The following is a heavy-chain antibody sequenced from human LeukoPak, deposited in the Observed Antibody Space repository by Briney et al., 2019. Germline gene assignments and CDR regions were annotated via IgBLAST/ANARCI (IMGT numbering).Heavy chain of an antibody. CDR1: GFTFSRYA. Sequence: GGSLRLSCAASGFTFSRYAMSWVRQAPGKGLEWVSAISGGGDNTYYADSVRGRFTISRGNSKNTLFLQTNSLRAEDTAIYYCAKPVDGASVRRYFQHWGQGTLVTVSS. CDR3: AKPVDGASVRRYFQH. J-gene: IGHJ1*01. D-gene: IGHD4-23*01. CDR2: ISGGGDNT. V-gene: IGHV3-23*01.